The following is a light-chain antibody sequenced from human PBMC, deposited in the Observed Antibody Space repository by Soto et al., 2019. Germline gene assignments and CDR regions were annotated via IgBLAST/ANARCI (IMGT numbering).Light chain of an antibody. CDR1: SYNIGINT. V-gene: IGLV1-44*01. J-gene: IGLJ2*01. CDR2: SNN. CDR3: EAWDDSLNGVL. Sequence: QSVLTQPPSASGTPGQRVTISCSGSSYNIGINTVNWYQQLPGTAPKLLIYSNNQRPSGVPDRFSASKSDTSASLAISGLQSEDEADYYCEAWDDSLNGVLFGGGTKVTVL.